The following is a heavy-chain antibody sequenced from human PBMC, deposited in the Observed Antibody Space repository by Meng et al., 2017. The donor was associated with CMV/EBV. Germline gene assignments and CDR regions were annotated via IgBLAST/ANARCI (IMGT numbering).Heavy chain of an antibody. V-gene: IGHV1-46*01. CDR1: Y. D-gene: IGHD5-18*01. Sequence: YKDWVRQDPGQGRGWMGIINPSGGSTRYAQKFQGRDAMTRDTSTSTVYMELSSLRSEDTAVYYCARDQREIQLWLEDYYYYYGMDVWGQGTTVTVSS. CDR3: ARDQREIQLWLEDYYYYYGMDV. CDR2: INPSGGST. J-gene: IGHJ6*02.